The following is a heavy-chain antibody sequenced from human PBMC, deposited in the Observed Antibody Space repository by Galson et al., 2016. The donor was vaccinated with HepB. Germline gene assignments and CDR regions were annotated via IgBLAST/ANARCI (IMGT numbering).Heavy chain of an antibody. J-gene: IGHJ6*02. CDR2: TSYSGTT. Sequence: SETLSLTCTVSGGSVSSGSYYWSWIRQPPGKGLEWIGYTSYSGTTKYNPSLKSRVTISIDTSKNQFSLKMNSVTAADTAVYYCSRVETSIRGYGMDVWGQGTTVTVSS. D-gene: IGHD2/OR15-2a*01. CDR1: GGSVSSGSYY. CDR3: SRVETSIRGYGMDV. V-gene: IGHV4-61*01.